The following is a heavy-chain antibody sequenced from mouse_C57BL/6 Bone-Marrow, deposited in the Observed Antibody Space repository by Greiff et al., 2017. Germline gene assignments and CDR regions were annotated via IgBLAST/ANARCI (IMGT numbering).Heavy chain of an antibody. D-gene: IGHD6-2*01. CDR1: GYTFTSYW. J-gene: IGHJ2*01. CDR2: IYPGSGST. Sequence: QVQLKQPGAELVKPGASVKMSCKASGYTFTSYWITWVKQRPGQGLEWNGDIYPGSGSTNYNEKFKSKATLTVDTSSSTAYMQLSSLTSEDSAVYYCARSLPNYFDYWGQGTTLTVSS. V-gene: IGHV1-55*01. CDR3: ARSLPNYFDY.